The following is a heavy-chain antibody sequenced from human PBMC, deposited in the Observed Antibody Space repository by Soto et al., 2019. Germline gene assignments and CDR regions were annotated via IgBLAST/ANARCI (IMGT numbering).Heavy chain of an antibody. J-gene: IGHJ4*02. D-gene: IGHD3-22*01. CDR2: IYYSGST. CDR3: ARDFGYDSSGYFDY. CDR1: GGSISSGDYY. Sequence: SETLSLTCTVSGGSISSGDYYWSWIRQPPGKGLEWIGYIYYSGSTYYNPSLKSRVTISVDTSKNQFSLKLSSVTAADTAVYYCARDFGYDSSGYFDYWGQGTLVTVSS. V-gene: IGHV4-30-4*01.